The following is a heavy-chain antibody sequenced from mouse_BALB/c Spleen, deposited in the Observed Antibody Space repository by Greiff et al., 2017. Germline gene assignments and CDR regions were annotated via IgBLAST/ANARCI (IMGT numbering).Heavy chain of an antibody. Sequence: QVQLKESGPGLVAPSQSLSITCTVSGFSLTGYGVNWVRQPPGKGLEWLGMIWGDGSTDYNSALKSRLSISKDNSKSQVFLKMNSLQTDDTARYYCARDPVYDGYSSYAMDYWGQGTSVTVSS. V-gene: IGHV2-6-7*01. CDR2: IWGDGST. D-gene: IGHD2-3*01. CDR3: ARDPVYDGYSSYAMDY. J-gene: IGHJ4*01. CDR1: GFSLTGYG.